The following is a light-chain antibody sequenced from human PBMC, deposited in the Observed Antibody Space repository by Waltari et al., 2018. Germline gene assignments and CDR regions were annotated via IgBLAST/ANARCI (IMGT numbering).Light chain of an antibody. J-gene: IGKJ1*01. V-gene: IGKV3-20*01. CDR2: GAS. CDR1: QSVSRA. Sequence: EIVLTQSPGSLSSSPGERVTLSCRASQSVSRALAWYQQKHGQAPRILIFGASNSATGNPERFSGSGSETDFSLTISRLEPEDFAVDYCQHYVRLPATFGRGTKVEIK. CDR3: QHYVRLPAT.